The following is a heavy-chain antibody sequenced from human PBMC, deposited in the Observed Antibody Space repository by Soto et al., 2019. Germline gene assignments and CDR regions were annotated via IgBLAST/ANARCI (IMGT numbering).Heavy chain of an antibody. V-gene: IGHV3-49*03. J-gene: IGHJ3*02. CDR2: IRSKAYGGTT. Sequence: GGSLRLSCTASGFTFGDYAMSWFRQAPGKGLEWVGFIRSKAYGGTTEYAASVKGRFTISRDDSKSIAYLQMNSLKTEDTAVYYCTRGPAPLEDLDDAFDIWGQGTMVTVSS. CDR3: TRGPAPLEDLDDAFDI. CDR1: GFTFGDYA.